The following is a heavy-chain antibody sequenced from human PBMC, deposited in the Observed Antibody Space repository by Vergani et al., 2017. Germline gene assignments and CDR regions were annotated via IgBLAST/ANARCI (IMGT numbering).Heavy chain of an antibody. CDR3: ARVLLERPGYYYYMDV. J-gene: IGHJ6*03. D-gene: IGHD1-1*01. CDR2: IYYSGST. Sequence: QVQLQESCPGLVKPSETLSLTCTVSGGSISSYYWSWIRQPPGKGLEWIGYIYYSGSTNYNPSLKSRVTISVDTSKNQFSLKLSSVTAADTAVYYCARVLLERPGYYYYMDVWGKGTTVTVSS. V-gene: IGHV4-59*01. CDR1: GGSISSYY.